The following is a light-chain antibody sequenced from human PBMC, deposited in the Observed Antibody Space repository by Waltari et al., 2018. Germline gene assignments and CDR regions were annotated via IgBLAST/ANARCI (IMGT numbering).Light chain of an antibody. CDR3: CSYAGANTYV. Sequence: QSALTQPASVSGSPGQSITVSCNGTSSDVGSYNLVSWYQHHPPKAPKLMIYEVSKRPSGVSIRCLGSMSGNTASLTTSGLQPEYEADYYCCSYAGANTYVFGSGTKVTVL. CDR2: EVS. V-gene: IGLV2-23*02. J-gene: IGLJ1*01. CDR1: SSDVGSYNL.